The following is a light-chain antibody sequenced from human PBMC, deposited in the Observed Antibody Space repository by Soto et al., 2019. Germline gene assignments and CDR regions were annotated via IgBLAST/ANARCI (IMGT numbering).Light chain of an antibody. CDR1: QSVSSSY. J-gene: IGKJ4*01. CDR2: DAS. Sequence: EIVLTQSPGTLSLPPGERATLSCRASQSVSSSYLAWYQQKPGQAPRLLIYDASSRATGIPDRFSGSGSGTDFTLTISRLEPDDFAVYYCQQYGSSPLTFGGGTKVEIK. V-gene: IGKV3-20*01. CDR3: QQYGSSPLT.